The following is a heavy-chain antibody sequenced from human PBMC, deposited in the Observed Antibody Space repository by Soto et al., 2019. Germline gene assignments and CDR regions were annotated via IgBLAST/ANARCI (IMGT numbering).Heavy chain of an antibody. J-gene: IGHJ4*02. V-gene: IGHV1-3*01. Sequence: SVKVSCKASRYSFTTYPLHWLRQPPAQGLEWMRWINAGNGDTKYSEKFQGRVTITRDRSANTAYMELSSLRSEDTSVYYCARDPGTGAALRAYHFDYWGQGTLVTVSS. CDR2: INAGNGDT. D-gene: IGHD1-1*01. CDR1: RYSFTTYP. CDR3: ARDPGTGAALRAYHFDY.